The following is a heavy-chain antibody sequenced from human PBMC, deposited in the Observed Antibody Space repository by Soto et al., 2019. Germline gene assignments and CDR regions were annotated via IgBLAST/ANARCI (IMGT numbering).Heavy chain of an antibody. D-gene: IGHD3-22*01. CDR1: GGCVSSQE. J-gene: IGHJ4*02. CDR3: ARGGYYDSPAYRF. V-gene: IGHV4-59*02. CDR2: SYNTWTT. Sequence: PSRTPALSCVWCGGCVSSQEGGGPLQPPGKGLEWIGYSYNTWTTNYNPSLKSRVTISVDTSKNQFSLKLKSVTAADTAVYYCARGGYYDSPAYRFWGQGTLVTVSS.